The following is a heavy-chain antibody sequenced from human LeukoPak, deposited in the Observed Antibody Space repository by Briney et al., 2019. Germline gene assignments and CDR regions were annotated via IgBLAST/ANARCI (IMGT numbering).Heavy chain of an antibody. J-gene: IGHJ4*02. CDR3: ARIEDYGGNSVNY. V-gene: IGHV4-59*01. Sequence: PSETLSLTCTVSGGSISSYYWSWIRQPPGKGLEWIGYIYYSGSTNYNPALKSRVTISVDTSKNQFSLKLSSVTAADTAVYYCARIEDYGGNSVNYWGQGTLVTVSS. CDR1: GGSISSYY. CDR2: IYYSGST. D-gene: IGHD4-23*01.